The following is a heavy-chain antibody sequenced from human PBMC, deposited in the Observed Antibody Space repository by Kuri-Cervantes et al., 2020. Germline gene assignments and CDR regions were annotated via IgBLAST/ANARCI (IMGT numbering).Heavy chain of an antibody. CDR1: GFPFRTYE. Sequence: GESLKISCAASGFPFRTYEMHWVRQAPGKGLEWVAVISYDGSNKYYADSVKGRFTISRDNSKNTLYLQMNSLRAEDTAVYYCARLGVLITYYYGMDVWGQGTTVTVSS. CDR3: ARLGVLITYYYGMDV. V-gene: IGHV3-30-3*01. J-gene: IGHJ6*02. CDR2: ISYDGSNK.